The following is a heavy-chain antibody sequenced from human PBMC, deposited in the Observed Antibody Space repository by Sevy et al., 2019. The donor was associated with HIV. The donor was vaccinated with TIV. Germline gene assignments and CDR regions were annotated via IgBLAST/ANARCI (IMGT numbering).Heavy chain of an antibody. J-gene: IGHJ4*02. V-gene: IGHV1-2*02. CDR1: GYTFTGYY. D-gene: IGHD5-12*01. Sequence: ASVKVSCKASGYTFTGYYMHWVRQTPGQGLEWVGWINTLSGGTNYAQKFQGRATMTRYTSISTAYMEVTRLRSDDTAVFYCARGFSGYDLFPSGFDYWGQGTLVTVSS. CDR2: INTLSGGT. CDR3: ARGFSGYDLFPSGFDY.